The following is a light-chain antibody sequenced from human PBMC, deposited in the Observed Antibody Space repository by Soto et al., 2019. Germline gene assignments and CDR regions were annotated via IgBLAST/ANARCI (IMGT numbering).Light chain of an antibody. CDR3: SLYVDNNNLL. CDR1: SSDVGSYNY. V-gene: IGLV2-8*01. CDR2: EVT. J-gene: IGLJ2*01. Sequence: QSALTQPPSASGSPGQSVTISCTGTSSDVGSYNYVSWYHQHPDQAPKLMLYEVTKRPSGVPDRFSGSKSGNTASLTVAGLHAEDEADYYCSLYVDNNNLLFGGGTKLTVL.